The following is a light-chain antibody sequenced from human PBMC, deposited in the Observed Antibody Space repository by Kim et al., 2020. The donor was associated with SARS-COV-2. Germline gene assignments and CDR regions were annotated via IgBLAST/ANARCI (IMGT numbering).Light chain of an antibody. CDR2: GKN. V-gene: IGLV3-19*01. J-gene: IGLJ3*02. CDR1: TGGLYY. Sequence: ALGQTVRITYQRDTGGLYYPAWYQQKPGQAPILVFYGKNNRPSGIPDRFSGSSSGTTASLTITGAQAEDDADYYCTSRDDNNLVLFGGGTQLTVL. CDR3: TSRDDNNLVL.